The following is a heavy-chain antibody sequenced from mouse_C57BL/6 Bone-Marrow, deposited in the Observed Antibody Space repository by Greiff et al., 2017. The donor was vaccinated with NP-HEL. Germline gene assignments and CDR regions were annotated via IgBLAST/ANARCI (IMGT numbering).Heavy chain of an antibody. V-gene: IGHV1-64*01. CDR2: IHPTRGST. Sequence: QVQLQQPGAELVKPGASVKLSCKASGYTFTSYWMHWVKQRPGQGLEWIGMIHPTRGSTNYNEKFKSKATLTVDKSSSTAYMQLSSLTSEDSAVYYCARPGGYYAMDYWGQGTSVTVSS. CDR1: GYTFTSYW. D-gene: IGHD1-1*02. CDR3: ARPGGYYAMDY. J-gene: IGHJ4*01.